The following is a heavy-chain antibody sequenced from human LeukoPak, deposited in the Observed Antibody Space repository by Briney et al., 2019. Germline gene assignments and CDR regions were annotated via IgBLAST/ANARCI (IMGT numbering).Heavy chain of an antibody. J-gene: IGHJ4*02. D-gene: IGHD4-17*01. CDR3: ARDRRAFYGDYGLDY. V-gene: IGHV3-33*01. CDR2: IWYDGSNK. CDR1: GFTFSSYG. Sequence: GRSLRLSCAASGFTFSSYGMHWVRQAPGKGLEWVAVIWYDGSNKYYADSVKGRFTITRDNSKNTLYLQMNSLRAEDTAVYYCARDRRAFYGDYGLDYWGQGTLVTVYS.